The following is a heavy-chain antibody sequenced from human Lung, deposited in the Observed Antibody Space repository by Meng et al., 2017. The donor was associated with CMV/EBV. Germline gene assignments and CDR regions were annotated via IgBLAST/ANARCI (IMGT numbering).Heavy chain of an antibody. CDR1: GGSISSYY. CDR2: IYYSGST. J-gene: IGHJ6*02. D-gene: IGHD3-10*01. V-gene: IGHV4-59*01. Sequence: LXXTVSGGSISSYYWSWIRQPPGKGLEDIGYIYYSGSTSYNPSLKSRVTISVDTSKNQFSLKLSSVTAADTAVYYCARHGSGSYFYGMDVWGQGPTVTVSS. CDR3: ARHGSGSYFYGMDV.